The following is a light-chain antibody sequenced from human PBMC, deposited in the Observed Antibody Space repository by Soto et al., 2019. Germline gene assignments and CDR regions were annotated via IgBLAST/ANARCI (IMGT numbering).Light chain of an antibody. CDR1: QSLSGSY. CDR2: GVS. Sequence: EIGLTQSPGTLSLSPGERATLSCRASQSLSGSYLAWYQQKPGQAPRLLIYGVSNRATGIPDRFSGSGSLTDFTLTISRLEPEDFAVYYCHQYCSSPRTFGQGTKVEIK. V-gene: IGKV3-20*01. J-gene: IGKJ1*01. CDR3: HQYCSSPRT.